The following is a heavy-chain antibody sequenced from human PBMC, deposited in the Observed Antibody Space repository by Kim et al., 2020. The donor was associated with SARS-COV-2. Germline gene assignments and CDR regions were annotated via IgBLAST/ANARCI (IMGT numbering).Heavy chain of an antibody. V-gene: IGHV4-39*01. J-gene: IGHJ4*02. CDR2: IYYTGST. CDR1: GGSITSSDYY. D-gene: IGHD5-18*01. Sequence: SETLSLTCSVSGGSITSSDYYWSWIRQTPGKGLEWIGSIYYTGSTYYYPSLKSRVTISVHTFKNQFYLRLKSVTATDRAVYYCARHAGYKYGHDDDHFDYWGQGTLVTVSS. CDR3: ARHAGYKYGHDDDHFDY.